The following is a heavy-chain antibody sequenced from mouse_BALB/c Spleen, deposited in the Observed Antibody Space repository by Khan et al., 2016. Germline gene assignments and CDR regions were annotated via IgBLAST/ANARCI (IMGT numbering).Heavy chain of an antibody. CDR2: IWGDGRT. J-gene: IGHJ3*01. CDR3: SSEYDGFAY. Sequence: QVQLKESGPGLVAPSQSLSITCAVSGFSLTGYGVNWVRQPPGKGLEWLGMIWGDGRTDYNSALKSRVSISKDNSKSQVFLKMNSLQTDDTANYYCSSEYDGFAYWGQGTLVIVS. CDR1: GFSLTGYG. D-gene: IGHD2-14*01. V-gene: IGHV2-6-7*01.